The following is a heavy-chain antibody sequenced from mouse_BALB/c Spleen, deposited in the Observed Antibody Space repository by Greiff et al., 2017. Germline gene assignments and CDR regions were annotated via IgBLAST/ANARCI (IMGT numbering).Heavy chain of an antibody. V-gene: IGHV1-55*01. J-gene: IGHJ4*01. CDR3: ANRHYAMDD. Sequence: QVQLQQSGAELVKPGTSVKLSCKASGYNFTSYGINWVKLRPGQGLEWIGDIYPGSGSTNYNEKFKGKATLTADTSSSTAYMELSSLASEDSALYSYANRHYAMDDWGPGTSVTVSS. CDR1: GYNFTSYG. CDR2: IYPGSGST.